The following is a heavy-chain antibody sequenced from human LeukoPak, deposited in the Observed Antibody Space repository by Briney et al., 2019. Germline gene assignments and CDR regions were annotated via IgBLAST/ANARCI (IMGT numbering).Heavy chain of an antibody. D-gene: IGHD3-10*01. CDR3: ARDQAGAFDI. CDR1: GFTFSNYW. J-gene: IGHJ3*02. V-gene: IGHV3-74*01. CDR2: IESGGSSA. Sequence: PGGSLRLSCAASGFTFSNYWMHWVRQAPGKGLVWVSRIESGGSSASYADSVKGRFTISRGNVRNTLYLQMNSLRDEDTAIYYCARDQAGAFDIWGQGTMVTVSS.